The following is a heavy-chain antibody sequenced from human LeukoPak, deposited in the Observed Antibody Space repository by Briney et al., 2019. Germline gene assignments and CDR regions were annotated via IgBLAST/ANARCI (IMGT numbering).Heavy chain of an antibody. CDR3: ARGRIEAYCGGDCYDTHWFDP. J-gene: IGHJ5*02. D-gene: IGHD2-21*02. CDR2: IYTSGST. Sequence: PSQTLSLTCTVSGGSISSGSYYWSWIRQPAGKGLEWIGRIYTSGSTNYNPSLKSRVTISVDTSKNQFSLKLSSVTAADTAVYYCARGRIEAYCGGDCYDTHWFDPWGQGTLVTVSS. V-gene: IGHV4-61*02. CDR1: GGSISSGSYY.